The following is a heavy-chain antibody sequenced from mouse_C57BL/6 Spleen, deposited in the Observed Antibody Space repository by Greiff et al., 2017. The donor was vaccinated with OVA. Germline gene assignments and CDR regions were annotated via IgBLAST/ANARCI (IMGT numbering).Heavy chain of an antibody. CDR2: INPSNGGT. Sequence: VQLQQPGTDLVKPGASVKLSCKASGYTFTSYWMHWVKQRPGQGLEWIGNINPSNGGTNYNEKFKSKATLTGDKSSSTAYMQLSSLTSEDSAVYYCARTHYGSGYDWFAYWGQGTLVTVSA. CDR1: GYTFTSYW. CDR3: ARTHYGSGYDWFAY. V-gene: IGHV1-53*01. D-gene: IGHD1-1*01. J-gene: IGHJ3*01.